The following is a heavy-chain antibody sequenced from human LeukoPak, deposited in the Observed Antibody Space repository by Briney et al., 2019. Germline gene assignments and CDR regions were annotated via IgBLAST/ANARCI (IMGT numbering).Heavy chain of an antibody. CDR1: GFTFSTYT. CDR2: ISSSSSYI. V-gene: IGHV3-21*01. D-gene: IGHD2-2*01. Sequence: GGSLRLSCAASGFTFSTYTMYWVRQPPGKGLEWVSSISSSSSYIYYADSVKGRFTISRDNAKNSLYLQMNSLRAEDTAVYYCARNLNFDAHDYWGQGALVTVSS. J-gene: IGHJ4*02. CDR3: ARNLNFDAHDY.